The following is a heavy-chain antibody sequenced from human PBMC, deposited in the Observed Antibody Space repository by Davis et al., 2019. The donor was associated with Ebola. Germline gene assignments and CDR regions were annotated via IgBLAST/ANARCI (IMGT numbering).Heavy chain of an antibody. Sequence: GESLKISCAASGFTFSSYEMNWVRQAPGKGLEWVSYISSSGSTIYYADSVKGRFTISRDNAKNSLYLQMNSLRAEDTAVYYCARDLPITMVQGVGDYWGQGTLVTVSS. V-gene: IGHV3-48*03. CDR3: ARDLPITMVQGVGDY. CDR2: ISSSGSTI. D-gene: IGHD3-10*01. J-gene: IGHJ4*02. CDR1: GFTFSSYE.